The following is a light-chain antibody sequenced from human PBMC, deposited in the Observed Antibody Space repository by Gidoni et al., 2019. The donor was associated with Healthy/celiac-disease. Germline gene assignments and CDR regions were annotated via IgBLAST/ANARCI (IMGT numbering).Light chain of an antibody. J-gene: IGKJ2*01. Sequence: DIQMTQSPASLSASVGDRVTITCRASQSISSYLYWYQQKPGKAPKLLIYAASSLQSGVPSRFSGSGSGTDFTLTISSLQHEDFSTYYCQQSYSTLMYTFGQGTKLEIK. V-gene: IGKV1-39*01. CDR2: AAS. CDR3: QQSYSTLMYT. CDR1: QSISSY.